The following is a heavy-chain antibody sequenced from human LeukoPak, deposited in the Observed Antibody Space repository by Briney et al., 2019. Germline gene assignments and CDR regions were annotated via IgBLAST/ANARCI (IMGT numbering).Heavy chain of an antibody. CDR3: ARLIAAHPDLDY. D-gene: IGHD6-13*01. CDR1: GYTFTSYG. CDR2: ISAYNGNT. Sequence: ASVKVSCKASGYTFTSYGISWVRQAPGQGPEWMGWISAYNGNTNYAQKLQGRVTMTTDTSTSTAYMELRSLRSDDTAVYYCARLIAAHPDLDYWGQGTLVTVSS. V-gene: IGHV1-18*01. J-gene: IGHJ4*02.